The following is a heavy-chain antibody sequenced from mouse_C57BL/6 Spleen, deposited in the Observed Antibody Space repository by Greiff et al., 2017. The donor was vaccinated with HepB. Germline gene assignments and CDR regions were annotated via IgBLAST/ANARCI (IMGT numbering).Heavy chain of an antibody. J-gene: IGHJ2*01. CDR3: ARWGNYDDGGSHY. Sequence: QVQLQQSGAELAKPGASVKLSCKASGYTFTSSWMHWVKQRPGQGLEWIGYINPSSGYTKYNQKFKDKATLTADKSSSTAYMQLSSLTYEDSAVYDCARWGNYDDGGSHYWGQGTTLTVSS. V-gene: IGHV1-7*01. D-gene: IGHD2-4*01. CDR2: INPSSGYT. CDR1: GYTFTSSW.